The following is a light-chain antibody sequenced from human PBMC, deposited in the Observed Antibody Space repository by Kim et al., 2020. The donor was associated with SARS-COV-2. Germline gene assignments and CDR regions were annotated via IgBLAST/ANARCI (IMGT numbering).Light chain of an antibody. J-gene: IGKJ1*01. CDR2: SAS. CDR1: QSVSNY. Sequence: LSPWERATLSCRASQSVSNYLAWYQQKPGQPPRLLIYSASHGATGIPVRFSGSGSGTDFTLTISSLEPEDCAVYYCQQRGNWPWTFGQGTKVDIK. CDR3: QQRGNWPWT. V-gene: IGKV3-11*01.